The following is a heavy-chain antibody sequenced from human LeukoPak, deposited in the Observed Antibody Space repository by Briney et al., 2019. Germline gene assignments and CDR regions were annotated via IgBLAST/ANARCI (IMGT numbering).Heavy chain of an antibody. CDR2: ISSSGGTT. J-gene: IGHJ4*02. CDR1: GFTFSTYA. V-gene: IGHV3-23*01. D-gene: IGHD5-24*01. CDR3: AKDRNAWPTNFDS. Sequence: GRSLRLSCAASGFTFSTYAVNWVRQAPGNGLEWVSAISSSGGTTFYADSVEGRFSISRDNSKNTLYLRMNSLRGDDTAIYYCAKDRNAWPTNFDSWGEGTLVTVSA.